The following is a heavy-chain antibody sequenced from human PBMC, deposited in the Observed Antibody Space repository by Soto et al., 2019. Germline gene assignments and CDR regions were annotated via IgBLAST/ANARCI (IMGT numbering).Heavy chain of an antibody. Sequence: LRLSCAASGFTFSDYALHWVRQAPGKGLEGVTVISSDGSNRYYADSVKGRFTISRDNSKNTLYLQMNSLRVEDTAIYICAHLAGLSHTDDFWGQGTPVTVPQ. CDR3: AHLAGLSHTDDF. J-gene: IGHJ4*02. CDR2: ISSDGSNR. D-gene: IGHD5-18*01. V-gene: IGHV3-30*16. CDR1: GFTFSDYA.